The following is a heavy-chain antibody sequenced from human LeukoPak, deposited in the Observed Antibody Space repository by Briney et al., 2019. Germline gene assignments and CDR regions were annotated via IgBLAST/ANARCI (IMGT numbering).Heavy chain of an antibody. CDR2: ISSNGGST. J-gene: IGHJ4*02. D-gene: IGHD3-9*01. Sequence: GGSLRLSCAASGFTFSSYAMHWVRQAPGKGLEYVSAISSNGGSTYYANSVKGRFTISRDNSKNTLYLQMGSLRAEDMAVYYCAREDILTGYYRAHFDYWGQGTLVTVPS. V-gene: IGHV3-64*01. CDR3: AREDILTGYYRAHFDY. CDR1: GFTFSSYA.